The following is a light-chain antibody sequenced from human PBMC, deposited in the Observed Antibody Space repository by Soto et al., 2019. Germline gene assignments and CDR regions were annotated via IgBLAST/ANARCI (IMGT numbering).Light chain of an antibody. CDR3: SSFTTSNTWV. CDR2: EVT. V-gene: IGLV2-14*01. CDR1: SSDVGGYDH. J-gene: IGLJ3*02. Sequence: QSVLTQPASVSGSPGQSIAISCTGTSSDVGGYDHVSWYQQHPGKAPKLFIYEVTNRPSGVSNRFSGSKSGNTASLTISGLQAEDEAYYYCSSFTTSNTWVFGGGTKLTVL.